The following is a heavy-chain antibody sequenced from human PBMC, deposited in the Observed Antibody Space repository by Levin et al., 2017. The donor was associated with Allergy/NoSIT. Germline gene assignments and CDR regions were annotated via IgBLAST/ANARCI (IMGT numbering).Heavy chain of an antibody. V-gene: IGHV3-23*01. Sequence: GESLKISCAASGFTFSSYAMSWVRQAPGKGLEWVSAISGSGGSTYYADSVKGRFTISRDNSKNTLYLQMNSLRAEDTAVYYCANLPITMIVVVINLWGQGTLVTVSS. CDR3: ANLPITMIVVVINL. CDR2: ISGSGGST. D-gene: IGHD3-22*01. J-gene: IGHJ5*02. CDR1: GFTFSSYA.